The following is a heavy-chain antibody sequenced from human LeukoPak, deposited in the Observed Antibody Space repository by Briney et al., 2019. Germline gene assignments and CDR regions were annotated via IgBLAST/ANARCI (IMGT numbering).Heavy chain of an antibody. D-gene: IGHD6-6*01. CDR1: GFTFSSYA. CDR3: AKDMAARYYFDY. V-gene: IGHV3-23*01. J-gene: IGHJ4*02. Sequence: GGSLRLSCAASGFTFSSYAMSWVRQAPGKGLEWVSAISSSGGSTYYADSVKGRFTISRDNSKNTLYLQMNSLRAEDTAVYYCAKDMAARYYFDYWGQGTLVTVSS. CDR2: ISSSGGST.